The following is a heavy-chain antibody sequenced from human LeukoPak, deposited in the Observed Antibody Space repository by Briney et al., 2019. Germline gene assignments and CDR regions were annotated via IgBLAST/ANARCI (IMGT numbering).Heavy chain of an antibody. CDR2: IYSGGST. CDR1: GFTVSSNY. Sequence: PGGSLRLSCAASGFTVSSNYMNWVRQAPGKGLEWVSVIYSGGSTYYADSVKGRFTISRDNSKNTLYLQMNSLRAEDTAVYYCAKDLGIQLWSFDYWGQGTLVTVSS. V-gene: IGHV3-53*05. D-gene: IGHD5-18*01. J-gene: IGHJ4*02. CDR3: AKDLGIQLWSFDY.